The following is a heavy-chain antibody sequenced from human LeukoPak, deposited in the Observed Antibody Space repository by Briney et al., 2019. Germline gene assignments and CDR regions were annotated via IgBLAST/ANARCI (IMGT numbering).Heavy chain of an antibody. V-gene: IGHV1-69*13. D-gene: IGHD3-10*01. CDR2: IIPIFGTA. CDR1: GYTFTSYA. CDR3: AREGVRGAYVFDP. J-gene: IGHJ5*02. Sequence: SVKVSCKASGYTFTSYAISWVRQAPGPGLGWMGGIIPIFGTANYAQKFQGRVTSTADESTSTAYMELSSLRSEDTAVYYCAREGVRGAYVFDPWGQGTLVTVSS.